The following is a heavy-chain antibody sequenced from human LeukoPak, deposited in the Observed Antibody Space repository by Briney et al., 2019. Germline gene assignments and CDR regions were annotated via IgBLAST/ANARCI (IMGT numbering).Heavy chain of an antibody. CDR3: ARDAWFGGVLTATFDY. J-gene: IGHJ4*02. Sequence: AASVTVSCMASRYTFTGYYMHWVRQAPGQGLEWMGWINPNSGGTNYAQKLQGRVTMTRDTSISTAYMELSRLRSDDTAVYYCARDAWFGGVLTATFDYWGQGTLVTVSS. D-gene: IGHD2-21*02. CDR1: RYTFTGYY. CDR2: INPNSGGT. V-gene: IGHV1-2*02.